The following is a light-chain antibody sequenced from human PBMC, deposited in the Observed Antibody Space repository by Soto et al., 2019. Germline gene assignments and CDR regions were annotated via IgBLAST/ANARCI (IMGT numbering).Light chain of an antibody. CDR2: SNN. Sequence: QSVLTQPPSASGTPGQRVTISCSGNSFNIGRNTVNWYQQLPGTAPRLLIYSNNQRPSGVPDRFSGSKSGTSASLAISGLQSEDEADYYCAAWDDSLNASYVFGTGTKLTVL. J-gene: IGLJ1*01. CDR3: AAWDDSLNASYV. CDR1: SFNIGRNT. V-gene: IGLV1-44*01.